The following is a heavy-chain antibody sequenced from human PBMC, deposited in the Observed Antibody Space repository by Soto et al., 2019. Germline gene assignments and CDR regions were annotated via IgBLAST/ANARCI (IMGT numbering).Heavy chain of an antibody. V-gene: IGHV3-23*01. CDR3: AKDRRYCSSTSCYKPFLYFDY. J-gene: IGHJ4*02. CDR2: ISGSGGST. D-gene: IGHD2-2*02. Sequence: EVQLLESGGGLVQPGGSLRLSCVASGFTFSSYAMSWVRQAPGKGLEWVSAISGSGGSTYYADSVKGRFTISRDNSKNTLYLQMNSLRAEDTAVYYCAKDRRYCSSTSCYKPFLYFDYWGQGTLVTVSS. CDR1: GFTFSSYA.